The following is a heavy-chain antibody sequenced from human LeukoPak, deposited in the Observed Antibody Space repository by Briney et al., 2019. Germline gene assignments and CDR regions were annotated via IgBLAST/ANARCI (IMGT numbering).Heavy chain of an antibody. CDR1: GSIFTSYW. J-gene: IGHJ5*02. CDR3: ARHVGIAAAGTGWSDP. D-gene: IGHD6-13*01. V-gene: IGHV5-51*01. Sequence: GASLKISCKGSGSIFTSYWIGWVRQLPGKGLEWMGIIYPGDYDTRYSPSFQGQVTISADKSISTAYLQWSSLKASDTAMYYCARHVGIAAAGTGWSDPWGQGTLVTVSS. CDR2: IYPGDYDT.